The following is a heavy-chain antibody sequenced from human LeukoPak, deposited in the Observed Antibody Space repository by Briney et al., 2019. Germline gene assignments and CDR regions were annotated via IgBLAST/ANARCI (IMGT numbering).Heavy chain of an antibody. J-gene: IGHJ3*02. CDR1: GGSFSGYY. CDR3: ARDAPDYYDSSTNAFDI. Sequence: PSETLSLTCAVYGGSFSGYYWSWIRQPPGKGLEWIGEINHSGSTNYNPSLKSRVTISVDTSKNQFSLKLSSVTAADTAVYYCARDAPDYYDSSTNAFDIWGQGTMVTVSS. D-gene: IGHD3-22*01. V-gene: IGHV4-34*01. CDR2: INHSGST.